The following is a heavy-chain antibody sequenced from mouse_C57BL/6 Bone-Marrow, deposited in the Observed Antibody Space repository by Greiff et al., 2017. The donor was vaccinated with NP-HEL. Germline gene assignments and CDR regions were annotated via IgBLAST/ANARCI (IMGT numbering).Heavy chain of an antibody. V-gene: IGHV5-6*02. J-gene: IGHJ4*01. CDR3: ERDHEGP. CDR2: ISSGGSYT. D-gene: IGHD3-3*01. Sequence: DVMLVESGGDLVKPGGSLKLSCAASGFTFSSYGMSWVRQTPDKRLEWVATISSGGSYTYYPDSVKGRFTISRDNAKNTLYLQMSSLKSEDKAMDYCERDHEGPWGQGTSVNVSS. CDR1: GFTFSSYG.